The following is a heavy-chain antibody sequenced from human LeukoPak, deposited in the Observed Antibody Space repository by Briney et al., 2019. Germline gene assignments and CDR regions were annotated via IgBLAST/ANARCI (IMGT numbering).Heavy chain of an antibody. CDR2: IYYSGST. J-gene: IGHJ4*02. Sequence: SETLSLTCTVSGGSFSGYYWSWIRQPPGKGLEWIGYIYYSGSTNYNPSLKSRVTISVDPSNNQLSLKLSSVTAADTAVYYCARGSSSWYLFYFDYWGQGTLVTVSS. CDR3: ARGSSSWYLFYFDY. V-gene: IGHV4-59*01. CDR1: GGSFSGYY. D-gene: IGHD6-13*01.